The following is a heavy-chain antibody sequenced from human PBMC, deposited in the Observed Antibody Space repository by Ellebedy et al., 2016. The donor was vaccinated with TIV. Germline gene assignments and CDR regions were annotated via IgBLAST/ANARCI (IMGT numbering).Heavy chain of an antibody. Sequence: GESLKISCAASGFTFNSYTMSWVRQAPGKGLEWVATIKQDGSDKYYVDSVKGRFTISRDNAKNSLYLQMNSLRAEDTAVYYCARVGRDYSNDFWGQGTLVTVSS. CDR1: GFTFNSYT. V-gene: IGHV3-7*01. CDR2: IKQDGSDK. J-gene: IGHJ4*02. D-gene: IGHD2-21*01. CDR3: ARVGRDYSNDF.